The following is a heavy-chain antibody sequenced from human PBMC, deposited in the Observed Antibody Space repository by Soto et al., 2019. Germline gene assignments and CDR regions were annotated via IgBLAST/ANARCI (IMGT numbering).Heavy chain of an antibody. Sequence: SETLSLTCTVSGGSISSGDYYWSWIRQPPGKGLEWIGYIYYSGSTYYNPSLKSRVTISVDTSKNQFSLKLSSVTAADTAVYYCARTLGYCSSTSCYTLDYWGQGTLVTSPQ. J-gene: IGHJ4*02. CDR1: GGSISSGDYY. V-gene: IGHV4-30-4*01. D-gene: IGHD2-2*02. CDR3: ARTLGYCSSTSCYTLDY. CDR2: IYYSGST.